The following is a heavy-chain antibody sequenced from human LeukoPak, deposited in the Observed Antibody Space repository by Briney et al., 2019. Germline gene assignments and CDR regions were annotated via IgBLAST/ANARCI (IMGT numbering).Heavy chain of an antibody. D-gene: IGHD6-19*01. Sequence: SETLSLTCTVSGGSISSYYWSWIRQPAGKGLEWIGRIYTSGSTNYNPSLKSRVTMSVDTSKNQFSPKLSSVTAADTAVYYCARDGSGWYQYYFDYWGQGTLLTVSS. CDR1: GGSISSYY. V-gene: IGHV4-4*07. CDR3: ARDGSGWYQYYFDY. J-gene: IGHJ4*02. CDR2: IYTSGST.